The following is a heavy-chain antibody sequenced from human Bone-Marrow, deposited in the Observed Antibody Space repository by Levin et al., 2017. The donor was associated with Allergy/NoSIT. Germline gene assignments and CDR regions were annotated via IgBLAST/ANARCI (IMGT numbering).Heavy chain of an antibody. D-gene: IGHD3-3*01. CDR3: ARSPFWDFWSGSPDAFDI. Sequence: SQTLSLTCAVYGGSFSGYYWSWIRQPPGKGLEWIGEINHSGSTNYNPSLKSRVTISVDTSKNQFSLKLSSVTAADTAVYYCARSPFWDFWSGSPDAFDIWGQGTMVTVSS. J-gene: IGHJ3*02. V-gene: IGHV4-34*01. CDR1: GGSFSGYY. CDR2: INHSGST.